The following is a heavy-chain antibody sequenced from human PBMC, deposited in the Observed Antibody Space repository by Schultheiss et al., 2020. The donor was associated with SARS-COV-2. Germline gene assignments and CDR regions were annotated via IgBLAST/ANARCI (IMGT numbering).Heavy chain of an antibody. CDR1: GYTLTGYY. Sequence: ASVKVSCKVTGYTLTGYYMHWVRQAPGQGLEWMGIINPSGGGTRYAQKFQGRVTMTRNTSTSTDYMEPSRLRTEDTAVYLCARTSAYYFASPQYYFDYWGQGTLVTVSS. D-gene: IGHD3-22*01. CDR3: ARTSAYYFASPQYYFDY. V-gene: IGHV1-46*01. J-gene: IGHJ4*02. CDR2: INPSGGGT.